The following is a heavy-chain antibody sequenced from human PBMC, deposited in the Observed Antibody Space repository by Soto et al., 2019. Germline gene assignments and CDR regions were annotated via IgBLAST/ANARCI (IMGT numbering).Heavy chain of an antibody. D-gene: IGHD3-3*01. CDR1: GFTFSSYA. V-gene: IGHV3-23*01. J-gene: IGHJ4*02. CDR2: ISGSGGST. CDR3: AKDPSQVRFLEWLLYSYFDY. Sequence: GGSLRLSCAASGFTFSSYAMSWVRQAPGKGLEWVSAISGSGGSTYYADSVKGRFTISRDNSKNTLYLQMNSLRAEDTAVYYCAKDPSQVRFLEWLLYSYFDYWGQGTLVTVSS.